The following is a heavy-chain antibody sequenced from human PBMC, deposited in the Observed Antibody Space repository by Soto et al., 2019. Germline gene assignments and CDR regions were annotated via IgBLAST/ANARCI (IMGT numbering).Heavy chain of an antibody. CDR2: IVVGSGNT. CDR1: GFTFISSA. D-gene: IGHD2-8*02. V-gene: IGHV1-58*02. CDR3: AGTESYYYYYYGMDV. J-gene: IGHJ6*02. Sequence: ASFKVSCKASGFTFISSAMQWVRQAGGQRLEWIGWIVVGSGNTNYAQKFQERVTITRDMSTSTAYMELSSLRSEDTAVYYCAGTESYYYYYYGMDVWGQGTTVTVSS.